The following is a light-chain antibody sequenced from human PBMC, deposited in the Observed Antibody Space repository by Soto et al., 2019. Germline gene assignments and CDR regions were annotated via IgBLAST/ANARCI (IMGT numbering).Light chain of an antibody. Sequence: DIQMTQSPSSLSASVGDRVTITCRASQSISSYLNWYQQKPGKAPKLLIYAASSLQSGFPSRFSGSGSGTDFTLTISSLQPEDFATYYCQQSYSTVWTFGQGTKVEIK. V-gene: IGKV1-39*01. CDR1: QSISSY. CDR2: AAS. J-gene: IGKJ1*01. CDR3: QQSYSTVWT.